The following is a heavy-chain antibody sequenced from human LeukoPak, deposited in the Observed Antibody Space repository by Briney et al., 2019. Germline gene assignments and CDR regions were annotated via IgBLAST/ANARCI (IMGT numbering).Heavy chain of an antibody. J-gene: IGHJ5*02. CDR2: INPNSGDT. Sequence: ASVKVSSKASGYTFTGYYGYYMHWVRQAPGQGLEWMGWINPNSGDTKYAQKFQGRVTMTRDTSISTAYMELSSLRSDDTAVYYCAREGRSGAIAAAGTYNWFDPWGQGALVTVSS. CDR3: AREGRSGAIAAAGTYNWFDP. D-gene: IGHD6-13*01. V-gene: IGHV1-2*02. CDR1: GYTFTGYYGYY.